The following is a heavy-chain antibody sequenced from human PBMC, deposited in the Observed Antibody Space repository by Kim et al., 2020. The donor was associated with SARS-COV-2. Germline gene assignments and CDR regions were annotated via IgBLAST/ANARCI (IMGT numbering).Heavy chain of an antibody. CDR3: ARGKVGYSSSWHLSWFDP. V-gene: IGHV3-20*01. Sequence: GGSLRLSCAASGFTFDDYGMSWVRQAPGKGLEWVSGINWNGGSTGYADSVKGRFTISRDNAKNSLYLQMNSLRAEDTALYHCARGKVGYSSSWHLSWFDPWGQGTLVTVSS. CDR1: GFTFDDYG. J-gene: IGHJ5*02. CDR2: INWNGGST. D-gene: IGHD6-13*01.